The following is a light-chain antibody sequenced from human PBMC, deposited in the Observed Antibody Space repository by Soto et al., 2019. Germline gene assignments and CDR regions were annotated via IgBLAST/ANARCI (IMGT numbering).Light chain of an antibody. CDR2: GAS. Sequence: EIVMTHSPATLSVSPVEIATLSFRASQSVSIDLAWYQQKPGRAPRLLIYGASTRATGMPARFSGSGSGTEFTLTISSLQSEDFAVYYCQKYNDWPPKFGQGTKVDIK. V-gene: IGKV3-15*01. CDR3: QKYNDWPPK. J-gene: IGKJ1*01. CDR1: QSVSID.